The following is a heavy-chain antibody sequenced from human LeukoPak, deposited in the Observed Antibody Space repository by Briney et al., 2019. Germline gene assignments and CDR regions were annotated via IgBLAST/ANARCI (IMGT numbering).Heavy chain of an antibody. Sequence: PGGSLRLSCAASGFTFSSYAMHWVRQAPGKGLEWVAVISYDGSNKYYADSVKGRFTISRDNSKNTLYLQMNSLRAEDTAVYYCARETYDSSGYHNWFDPWGQGTLVTVSS. J-gene: IGHJ5*02. CDR3: ARETYDSSGYHNWFDP. V-gene: IGHV3-30-3*01. CDR1: GFTFSSYA. D-gene: IGHD3-22*01. CDR2: ISYDGSNK.